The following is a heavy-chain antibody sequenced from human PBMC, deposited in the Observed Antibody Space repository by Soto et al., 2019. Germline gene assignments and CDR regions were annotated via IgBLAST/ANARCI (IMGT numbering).Heavy chain of an antibody. D-gene: IGHD3-10*01. CDR1: GGSISSGDYY. Sequence: SETLSLTCTVSGGSISSGDYYWSWIRQPPGRGLEWIGYIYYSGSTYYNPSLKSRVTISVDTSKNQFSLKLSSVTAADTAVYYCARDSPHYYGSGPGVWGQGTTVTVSS. J-gene: IGHJ6*02. CDR2: IYYSGST. V-gene: IGHV4-30-4*01. CDR3: ARDSPHYYGSGPGV.